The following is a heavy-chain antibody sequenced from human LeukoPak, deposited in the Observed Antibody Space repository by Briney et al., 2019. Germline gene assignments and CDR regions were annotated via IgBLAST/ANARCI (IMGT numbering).Heavy chain of an antibody. Sequence: SETLSLTCTVSGGSLSTYYWSWVRQPPGQGLEYIGYIYYSESTNYNPSLKSRVTISLDTAKNQFSLKLNSVTAADTAVYYCARAHSSSWYMDYWGQGTLVTVSS. CDR1: GGSLSTYY. J-gene: IGHJ4*02. CDR2: IYYSEST. CDR3: ARAHSSSWYMDY. V-gene: IGHV4-59*01. D-gene: IGHD6-13*01.